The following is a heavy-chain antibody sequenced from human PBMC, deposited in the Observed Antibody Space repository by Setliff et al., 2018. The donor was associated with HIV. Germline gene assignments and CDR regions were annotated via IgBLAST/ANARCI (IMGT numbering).Heavy chain of an antibody. J-gene: IGHJ4*02. CDR1: GYTFTVYY. CDR3: ARGTYDSDY. V-gene: IGHV1-8*02. Sequence: ASVKVSCKASGYTFTVYYMHWVRQAPGQGLEWMGWINTNSGNTGNAQKFQGRVTMTRNTSISTAYMELSSLRSEDTAVYYCARGTYDSDYWGQGTLVTVSS. CDR2: INTNSGNT. D-gene: IGHD3-22*01.